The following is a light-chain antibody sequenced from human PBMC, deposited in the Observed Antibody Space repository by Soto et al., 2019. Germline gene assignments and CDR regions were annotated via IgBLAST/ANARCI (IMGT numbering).Light chain of an antibody. J-gene: IGKJ5*01. CDR3: QQYNNWPPIT. V-gene: IGKV3-15*01. CDR1: QTVTSN. CDR2: GAS. Sequence: VLTQSPGTLSLSPGERATRSCRAIQTVTSNYLAWYRQKPGQAPRLLIYGASTRATGIPARFSGSGSGTEFTLTNSSLQSEDFAVYYCQQYNNWPPITFGQGTRLEIK.